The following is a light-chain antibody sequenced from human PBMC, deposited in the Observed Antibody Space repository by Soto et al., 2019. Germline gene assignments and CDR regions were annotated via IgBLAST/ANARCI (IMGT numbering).Light chain of an antibody. V-gene: IGKV3-20*01. CDR2: GAS. CDR3: QQYDSSWT. J-gene: IGKJ1*01. Sequence: EIVLTQSPGTLSLSPGERATLSCRASQSVPSNFLAWYQQKPGQAPILVIYGASRRATGIPDRFSGSGSGTDFTLTISTLEPEDFAVYYCQQYDSSWTFGQGTKVEIK. CDR1: QSVPSNF.